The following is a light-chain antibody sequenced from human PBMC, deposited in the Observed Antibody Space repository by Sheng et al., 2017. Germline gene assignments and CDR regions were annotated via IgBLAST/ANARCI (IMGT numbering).Light chain of an antibody. CDR2: GAS. Sequence: IVMTQSPVTLSVSPGERATVSCRASQNIGRSLAWYQQNPGQAPRLLIYGASSRATGFPARLSGSGSGTEFTLTISSLQSEDFAVYYCQQYDKWPLTFGGGTKVEIK. CDR1: QNIGRS. J-gene: IGKJ4*01. CDR3: QQYDKWPLT. V-gene: IGKV3-15*01.